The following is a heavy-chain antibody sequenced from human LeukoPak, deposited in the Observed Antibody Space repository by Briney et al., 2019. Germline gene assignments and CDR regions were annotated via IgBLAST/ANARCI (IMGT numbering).Heavy chain of an antibody. J-gene: IGHJ4*02. CDR3: ARRAEPGMRYFDS. Sequence: GESLKISCEGSGYSFTNYRIGWVRQMPGKGLEWMGIIYPGDSDTRYSPSFQGQVTISVDKSISAAYLQWSSLKASDTAVYFCARRAEPGMRYFDSWGQGALLVVSS. CDR1: GYSFTNYR. V-gene: IGHV5-51*01. CDR2: IYPGDSDT. D-gene: IGHD7-27*01.